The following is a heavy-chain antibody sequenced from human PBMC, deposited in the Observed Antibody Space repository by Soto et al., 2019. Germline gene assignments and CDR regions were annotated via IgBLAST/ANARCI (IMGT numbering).Heavy chain of an antibody. V-gene: IGHV1-2*02. CDR2: VNPNSGDT. CDR3: ARFRGVLDAFDL. D-gene: IGHD2-8*01. Sequence: QLVQSGAEVKKPGASVKVSCKASGYSFTGYYIHWVRQAPGQGLEWMGWVNPNSGDTDYAQKFQGRVTMTRYTSISTASMDLRSLTSDDTALYYCARFRGVLDAFDLWGQGTMVTVSS. CDR1: GYSFTGYY. J-gene: IGHJ3*01.